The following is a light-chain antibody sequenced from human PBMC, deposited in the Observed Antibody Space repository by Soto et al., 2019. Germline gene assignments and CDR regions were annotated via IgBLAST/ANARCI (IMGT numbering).Light chain of an antibody. Sequence: DIQMTQSPSTLSASVGDRVTITCRASQSISNWLAWYQQKPGKAPNLLIYKASSLQSGVPSRFSGSGSGTEFTLTISSLQPDDFATYYCQQYNTYSPVTFGQGTLLEIK. J-gene: IGKJ5*01. CDR1: QSISNW. V-gene: IGKV1-5*03. CDR3: QQYNTYSPVT. CDR2: KAS.